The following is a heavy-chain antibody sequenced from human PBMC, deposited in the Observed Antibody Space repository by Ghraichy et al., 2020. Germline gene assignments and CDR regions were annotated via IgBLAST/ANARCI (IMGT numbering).Heavy chain of an antibody. CDR2: ISSSSYV. CDR3: AGAAAGFSYYYYMDV. J-gene: IGHJ6*03. Sequence: GGSLRLSCAASGFTFSSYCMNWVRQAPGKGLEWVSYISSSSYVYYADAVKGRFTISRDNTKNSLYQQMNSLRAEDTAVDYCAGAAAGFSYYYYMDVWGEGTTVTVSS. V-gene: IGHV3-21*01. CDR1: GFTFSSYC. D-gene: IGHD6-13*01.